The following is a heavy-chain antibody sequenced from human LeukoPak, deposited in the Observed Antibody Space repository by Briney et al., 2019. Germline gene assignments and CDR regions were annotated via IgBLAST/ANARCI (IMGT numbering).Heavy chain of an antibody. V-gene: IGHV4-34*01. J-gene: IGHJ5*02. Sequence: PSETLSLTCAVYGGSFSGYYWSWIRQPPGKGLEWIGEINHSGSTNYNPSLKSRVTISVDTSKNQFSLQLNSATPEDTAVYYCARGVFSHWFDPWGQGTLVTVSS. CDR1: GGSFSGYY. CDR3: ARGVFSHWFDP. CDR2: INHSGST.